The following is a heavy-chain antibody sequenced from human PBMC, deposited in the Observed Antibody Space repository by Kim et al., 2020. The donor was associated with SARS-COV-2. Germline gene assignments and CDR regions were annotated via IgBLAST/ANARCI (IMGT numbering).Heavy chain of an antibody. CDR1: GGSISSSSYY. CDR2: IYYSGST. CDR3: ARRAPHYYDSSGYPSKADY. J-gene: IGHJ4*02. Sequence: SETLSLTCTVSGGSISSSSYYWGWIRQPPGKGLEWIGSIYYSGSTYYNPSLESRVTISVDTSKNQFSLKLSSVTAADTAVYYCARRAPHYYDSSGYPSKADYWGQGTLVTVSS. D-gene: IGHD3-22*01. V-gene: IGHV4-39*01.